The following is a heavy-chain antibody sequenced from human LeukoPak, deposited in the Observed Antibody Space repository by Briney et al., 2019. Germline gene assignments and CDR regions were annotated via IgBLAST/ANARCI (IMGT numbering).Heavy chain of an antibody. D-gene: IGHD3-9*01. CDR2: ISYDGSNK. J-gene: IGHJ5*02. V-gene: IGHV3-30-3*01. CDR3: AREDYDILTGYFRRYLGWFDP. CDR1: GFTFSSYA. Sequence: GGSLRLSCAASGFTFSSYAMHWVRQAPGKGLEWEAVISYDGSNKYYADSVKGRFTISRDNSKNTLYLQMNSLRAEDTAVYYCAREDYDILTGYFRRYLGWFDPWGQGTLVTVSS.